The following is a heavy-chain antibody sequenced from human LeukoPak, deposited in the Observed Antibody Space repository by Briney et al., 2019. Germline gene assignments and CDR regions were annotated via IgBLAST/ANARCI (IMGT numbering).Heavy chain of an antibody. Sequence: SETLSLTCTVSGGSISSYYWSWIRQPPGKGLEWIGSIYHSGSTYYNPSLKSRVTISVDTSKNQFSLKLSSVTAADTAVYYCARRLGYCSSTSCYTSWFDPWGQGTLVTVSS. CDR1: GGSISSYY. D-gene: IGHD2-2*02. CDR2: IYHSGST. J-gene: IGHJ5*02. CDR3: ARRLGYCSSTSCYTSWFDP. V-gene: IGHV4-59*08.